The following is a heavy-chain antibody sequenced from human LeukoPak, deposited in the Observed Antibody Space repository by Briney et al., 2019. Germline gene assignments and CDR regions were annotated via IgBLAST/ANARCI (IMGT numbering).Heavy chain of an antibody. V-gene: IGHV4-59*01. CDR3: ASRGSHDAFDI. D-gene: IGHD1-26*01. Sequence: SQTLSLTCTVSGGSISSYYWSWIRQPPGKGLEWIGYIYYSGSSNYNPSLKSRVTISVDTSNNQFSLKLSSVTAADTAVYYCASRGSHDAFDIWGQGTMVTVSS. CDR1: GGSISSYY. CDR2: IYYSGSS. J-gene: IGHJ3*02.